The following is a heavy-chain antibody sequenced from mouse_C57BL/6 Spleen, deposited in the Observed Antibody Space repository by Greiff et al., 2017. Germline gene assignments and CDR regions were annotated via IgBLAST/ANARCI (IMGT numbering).Heavy chain of an antibody. CDR3: ARATTDAMDY. J-gene: IGHJ4*01. CDR1: GYTFTSYW. CDR2: IDPSDSYT. Sequence: QVQLQQPGAELVKPGASVKLSCKASGYTFTSYWMQRVKQRPGQGLEWIGEIDPSDSYTHYNQKFKGKATLTVDTSSSTAYMQLSSLTSEDSAVYYCARATTDAMDYWGQGTSVTVSS. D-gene: IGHD1-1*01. V-gene: IGHV1-50*01.